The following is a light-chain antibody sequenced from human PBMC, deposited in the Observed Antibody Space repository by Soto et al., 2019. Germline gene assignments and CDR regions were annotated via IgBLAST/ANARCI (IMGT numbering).Light chain of an antibody. CDR1: QSVSSY. CDR3: QQRSNWPAT. J-gene: IGKJ4*01. CDR2: DAS. Sequence: EIVLTQSPVTLPLSPGERATLSCRASQSVSSYLAWYQQKRGQAPSPLIYDASNRATGLPPRFSGSGSGTDFTLTISSLEPEDFAVYYCQQRSNWPATFGGGTKVEIK. V-gene: IGKV3-11*01.